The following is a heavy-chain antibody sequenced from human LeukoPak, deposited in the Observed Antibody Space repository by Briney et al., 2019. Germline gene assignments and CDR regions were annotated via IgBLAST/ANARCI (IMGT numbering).Heavy chain of an antibody. CDR3: ARVGSEEGYYFDY. CDR2: IDWNGGIT. V-gene: IGHV3-20*04. CDR1: GFTCDDYG. J-gene: IGHJ4*02. Sequence: AGGSLRLSCAASGFTCDDYGMSWVRQVPEKGLECVPCIDWNGGITGYAVCVKGRLPIHRDNAKNSLYLQMNSLRGEDTALYYCARVGSEEGYYFDYWGQGTLVTVSS. D-gene: IGHD2-15*01.